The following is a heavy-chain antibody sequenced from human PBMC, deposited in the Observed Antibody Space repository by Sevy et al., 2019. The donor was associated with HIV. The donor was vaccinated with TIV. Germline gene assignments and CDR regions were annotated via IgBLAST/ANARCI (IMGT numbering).Heavy chain of an antibody. CDR1: GYIFSDYH. CDR2: INGKSGDT. J-gene: IGHJ4*02. Sequence: AAVKVSCKASGYIFSDYHIHWARQAPGQRLEWMGWINGKSGDTEYAEKFQGRVTMSRDTSISTAYMELTRLQSHDTAVYYCAKVRVSWSAFFDHWGQGTLVPVSS. V-gene: IGHV1-2*02. D-gene: IGHD3-3*01. CDR3: AKVRVSWSAFFDH.